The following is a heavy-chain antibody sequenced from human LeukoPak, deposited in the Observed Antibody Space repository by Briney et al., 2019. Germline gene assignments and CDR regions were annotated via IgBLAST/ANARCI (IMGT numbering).Heavy chain of an antibody. CDR2: ISSSSSYI. D-gene: IGHD3-22*01. Sequence: GGSLRLSCAASGFTFSSYSMNWVRQAPGKGLDWVSSISSSSSYIYYADSVKGRFTISRDNAKNSLYLQMNSLRAEDTAVYYCARVGYYDSSPFDYWGQGTLVTVSS. CDR1: GFTFSSYS. J-gene: IGHJ4*02. CDR3: ARVGYYDSSPFDY. V-gene: IGHV3-21*01.